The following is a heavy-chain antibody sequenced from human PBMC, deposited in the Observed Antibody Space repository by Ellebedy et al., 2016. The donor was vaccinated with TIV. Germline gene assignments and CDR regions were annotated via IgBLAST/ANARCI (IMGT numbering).Heavy chain of an antibody. J-gene: IGHJ4*02. V-gene: IGHV3-33*01. CDR2: MGYGTANI. CDR3: ATGELGGAS. Sequence: GGSLRLSCEASGFTLSNFGMHWVRQSPGKGLEWVAVMGYGTANIYYAASVKGRFTISRDNAMNSLFLQMNSLRVEDTAVYYCATGELGGASWGQGTLVTVSS. D-gene: IGHD7-27*01. CDR1: GFTLSNFG.